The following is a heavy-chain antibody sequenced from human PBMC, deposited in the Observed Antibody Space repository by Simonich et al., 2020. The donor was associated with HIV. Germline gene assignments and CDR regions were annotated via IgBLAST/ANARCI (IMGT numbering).Heavy chain of an antibody. CDR2: IVHSGIT. CDR1: GYSISSGYY. Sequence: QVQLQESGPGLVKPSATLSLTCAVSGYSISSGYYWGWIRQPPGKGLEWIGSIVHSGITYYSPSLKSRVPISVDTSKNHFSLKLTSVTAADTAVYYCARVGRGAEFDYWGQGTLVTVSS. J-gene: IGHJ4*02. CDR3: ARVGRGAEFDY. D-gene: IGHD1-26*01. V-gene: IGHV4-38-2*01.